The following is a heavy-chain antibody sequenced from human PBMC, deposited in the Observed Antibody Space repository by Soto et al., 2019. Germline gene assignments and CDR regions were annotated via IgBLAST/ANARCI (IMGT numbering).Heavy chain of an antibody. CDR2: IIPILGIA. J-gene: IGHJ3*02. Sequence: ASVKVSCKASGGTFSSYTISWVRQAPGQGLEWMGRIIPILGIANYAQKFQGRVTITADKSTSTAYMELSSLRSEDTAVYYCARDRGAYGDYIYDAFDIWGQGTMVTVSS. D-gene: IGHD4-17*01. V-gene: IGHV1-69*04. CDR3: ARDRGAYGDYIYDAFDI. CDR1: GGTFSSYT.